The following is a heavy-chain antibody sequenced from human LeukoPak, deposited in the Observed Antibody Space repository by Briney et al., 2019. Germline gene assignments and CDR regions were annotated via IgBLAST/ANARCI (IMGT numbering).Heavy chain of an antibody. Sequence: ASVKVSCKVSVYTLTALSMHWVRQAPGKGLEWMGGFDPEDGETIYAQKFQGRVTMTEDTSTDTAYMELSSLRSEDTAVYYCATDQLGYCSGGSCGGWDGWSQGTLVTVSS. V-gene: IGHV1-24*01. CDR2: FDPEDGET. CDR1: VYTLTALS. J-gene: IGHJ4*02. D-gene: IGHD2-15*01. CDR3: ATDQLGYCSGGSCGGWDG.